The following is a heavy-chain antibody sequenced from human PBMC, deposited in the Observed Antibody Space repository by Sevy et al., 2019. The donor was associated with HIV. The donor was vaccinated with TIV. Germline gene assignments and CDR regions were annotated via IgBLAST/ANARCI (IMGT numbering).Heavy chain of an antibody. CDR2: ISGSGGST. V-gene: IGHV3-23*01. J-gene: IGHJ4*02. CDR1: GFTFSSYA. Sequence: GGSLRLSCAASGFTFSSYAMSWVRQAPGKGLEWVSAISGSGGSTYYADSVKGRFTISRDNSKNTLYLQMNSLRAEDRAVYYCAKLVDIVVVVAASAGYFDYWGQGTLVTVSS. CDR3: AKLVDIVVVVAASAGYFDY. D-gene: IGHD2-15*01.